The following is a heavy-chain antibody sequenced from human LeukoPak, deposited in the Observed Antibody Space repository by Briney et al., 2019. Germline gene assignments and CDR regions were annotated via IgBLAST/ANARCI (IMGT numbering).Heavy chain of an antibody. V-gene: IGHV4-4*07. CDR2: IYSSGST. J-gene: IGHJ4*02. CDR1: GGSINSYY. CDR3: ARGGKATVVTM. Sequence: PSETLSLTCTVSGGSINSYYWSWIRQPAGKGLEWIGRIYSSGSTNYNPSLKSRVSMSVDTSKNQFSLKLTSVTAADTAVYYCARGGKATVVTMWGQGILITVSS. D-gene: IGHD4-23*01.